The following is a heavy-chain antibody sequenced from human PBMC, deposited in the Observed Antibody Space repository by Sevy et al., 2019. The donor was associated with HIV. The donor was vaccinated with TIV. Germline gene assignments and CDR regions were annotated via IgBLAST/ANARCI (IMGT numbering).Heavy chain of an antibody. Sequence: GGSLRLSCEGSGFNFGTHAIHWVRQPPGRGLEWVAVISYAGSHTYYADSVKGRFNISRDNSKNTLYLQMNSLRHEDSAVYCCALERLSSNVAEYFQNWGQGTLVTVSS. J-gene: IGHJ1*01. CDR2: ISYAGSHT. D-gene: IGHD1-1*01. CDR1: GFNFGTHA. V-gene: IGHV3-30-3*01. CDR3: ALERLSSNVAEYFQN.